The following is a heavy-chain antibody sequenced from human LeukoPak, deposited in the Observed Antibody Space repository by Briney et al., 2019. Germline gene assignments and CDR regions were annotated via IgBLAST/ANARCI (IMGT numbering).Heavy chain of an antibody. CDR1: GGSVSSYY. D-gene: IGHD1-7*01. CDR2: IYYSGST. V-gene: IGHV4-59*02. CDR3: ATDNWNYGYSMDV. J-gene: IGHJ6*02. Sequence: SETLSLTCTVSGGSVSSYYWSWIRQPPGKGLEWIGYIYYSGSTNYNPSLKSRVTISVDTSKNQFSLTLSSVTAADTAVYHCATDNWNYGYSMDVWGQGTPVTVSS.